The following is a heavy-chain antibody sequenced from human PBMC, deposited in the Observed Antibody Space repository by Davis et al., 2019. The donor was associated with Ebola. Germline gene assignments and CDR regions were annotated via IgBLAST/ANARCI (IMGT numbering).Heavy chain of an antibody. Sequence: SVKISCKASGGTFSSYTVSWVRQAPGQGLEWMGGIIAPFGTAKYAQKFQGRVTMTADEFTTTAYMELNSLRAEDTALYYCARGRVLYTIQDGRFDSWGQGTLVTVSS. J-gene: IGHJ4*02. CDR3: ARGRVLYTIQDGRFDS. D-gene: IGHD2-8*02. CDR2: IIAPFGTA. CDR1: GGTFSSYT. V-gene: IGHV1-69*13.